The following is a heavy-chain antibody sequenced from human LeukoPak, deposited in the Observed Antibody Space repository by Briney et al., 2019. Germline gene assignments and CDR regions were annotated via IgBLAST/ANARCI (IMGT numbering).Heavy chain of an antibody. CDR3: ARDQRYCSSSSCPWEPFDY. CDR2: IKQDGSEK. D-gene: IGHD2-2*01. J-gene: IGHJ4*02. CDR1: GFTFSSYW. V-gene: IGHV3-7*05. Sequence: GGSLRLSCAASGFTFSSYWMSWVREAPGKGLEWVANIKQDGSEKYYVDSVKGRFTISRDNAKNSLYLQMNSLRAEDTAVYYCARDQRYCSSSSCPWEPFDYWGQGTLVTVSS.